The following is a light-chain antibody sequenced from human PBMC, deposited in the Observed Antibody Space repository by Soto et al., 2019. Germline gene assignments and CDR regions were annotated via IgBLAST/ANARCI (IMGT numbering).Light chain of an antibody. CDR1: RPSASN. J-gene: IGKJ2*01. Sequence: EILMAPFTETVSVSLGGRATITSRSSRPSASNVACYQQRPGQPPRLLIFGAHTRASDVTDGFTGSGSGTQFTQASAIGHSEDLGFYFWQQYNNLPYTFGEGTQVDIK. CDR3: QQYNNLPYT. CDR2: GAH. V-gene: IGKV3-15*01.